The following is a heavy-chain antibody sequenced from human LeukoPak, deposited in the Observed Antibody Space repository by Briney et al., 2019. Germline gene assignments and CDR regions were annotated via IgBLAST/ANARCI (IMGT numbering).Heavy chain of an antibody. CDR3: ARDRAYSYGEFDY. D-gene: IGHD5-18*01. CDR1: GFTFSGYW. J-gene: IGHJ4*02. CDR2: INSDGSST. Sequence: GGSLRLSCAASGFTFSGYWMHWVRQAPGKGLVWVSRINSDGSSTTYADSVKGRFTLSRDNAKNTLYLQMNNLRAEDTAVYYCARDRAYSYGEFDYWGQGTLVSVSS. V-gene: IGHV3-74*01.